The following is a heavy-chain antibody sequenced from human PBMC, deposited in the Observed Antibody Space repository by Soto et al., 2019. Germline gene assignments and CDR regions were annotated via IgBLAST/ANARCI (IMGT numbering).Heavy chain of an antibody. CDR1: GFTFSSYA. Sequence: GGSLRLSCAASGFTFSSYAMSWVRQAPGKGLEWVSAISGSGGSTYYADSVKGRFTISRDNSKNTLYLQMNSLRAEDTAVYYCAKDVLLWFGEFSHSGGHFDYWGQGTLVTVSS. CDR3: AKDVLLWFGEFSHSGGHFDY. D-gene: IGHD3-10*01. J-gene: IGHJ4*02. V-gene: IGHV3-23*01. CDR2: ISGSGGST.